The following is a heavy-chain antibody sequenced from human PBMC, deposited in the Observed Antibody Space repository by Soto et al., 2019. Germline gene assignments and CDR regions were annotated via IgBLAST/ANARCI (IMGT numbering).Heavy chain of an antibody. CDR3: AKFFVETGSNSGWPWSFHY. CDR2: ISSSGGTT. CDR1: GFTFSNYA. V-gene: IGHV3-23*01. J-gene: IGHJ4*02. D-gene: IGHD6-25*01. Sequence: EVQLLESGGGLVQPGRSLRLSCAASGFTFSNYAMSWVRQAPGQGLDWVSAISSSGGTTYYADSVKGRFTISRDNSKNTLFLQTNSLRAEDAAVYYCAKFFVETGSNSGWPWSFHYWGQGTLVTVSS.